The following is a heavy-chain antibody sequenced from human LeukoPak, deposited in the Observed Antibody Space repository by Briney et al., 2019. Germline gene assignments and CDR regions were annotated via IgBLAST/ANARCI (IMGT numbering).Heavy chain of an antibody. Sequence: KPSETLSLTCTVSGGSISSGGYYWSWIRQHPGKGLEWIGYIYYSGSTYYNPSLKSRVTISVDTSKNQFSLKLSSVTAADTAVYYCARDSPSSGYSNFDYWGQGTLVTVSS. D-gene: IGHD3-22*01. CDR1: GGSISSGGYY. CDR2: IYYSGST. V-gene: IGHV4-31*03. J-gene: IGHJ4*02. CDR3: ARDSPSSGYSNFDY.